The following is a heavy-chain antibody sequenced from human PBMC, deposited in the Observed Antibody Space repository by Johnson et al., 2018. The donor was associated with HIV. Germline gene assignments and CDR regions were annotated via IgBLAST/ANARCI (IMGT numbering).Heavy chain of an antibody. J-gene: IGHJ3*02. Sequence: VQLVESGGGLVQPGGSLRLSCAASGFTFSSYWMSWVRQAPGKGLEWVAHIQPAGSEQYYVASVTGRFTISRDNSKTTLYLQMNSLRAEDTAVYYCARSGYGSGSTHDAFDIWGQGTMVTVSS. D-gene: IGHD3-10*01. CDR2: IQPAGSEQ. CDR1: GFTFSSYW. CDR3: ARSGYGSGSTHDAFDI. V-gene: IGHV3-7*02.